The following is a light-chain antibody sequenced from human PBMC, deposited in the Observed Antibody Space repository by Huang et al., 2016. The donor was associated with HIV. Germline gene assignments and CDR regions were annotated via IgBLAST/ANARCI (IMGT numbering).Light chain of an antibody. CDR2: WAA. Sequence: DIVMTQSPDSLAVSLGERATINCKSSQSVLYSSNNKNYLAWYQQKPGPPPKLLIYWAATRESGVPDRFSGSGSGTDFTLTISSLQAEDVAVYYCQQYYSTPPRTFGQGTKVEIK. V-gene: IGKV4-1*01. J-gene: IGKJ1*01. CDR1: QSVLYSSNNKNY. CDR3: QQYYSTPPRT.